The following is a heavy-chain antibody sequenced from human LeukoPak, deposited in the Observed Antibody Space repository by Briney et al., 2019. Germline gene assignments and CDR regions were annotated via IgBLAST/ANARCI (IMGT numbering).Heavy chain of an antibody. D-gene: IGHD5-12*01. CDR3: AKDSLERSSGYDLNY. Sequence: PGRSLRLSCAASGFTFSSYGMHWVRQAPGKGLEWVAVISYDGSNKYYADSVKGRFTISRDNSKNTLYLQMNSLRAEDTAVYYCAKDSLERSSGYDLNYWGQGTLVTVSS. J-gene: IGHJ4*02. V-gene: IGHV3-30*18. CDR1: GFTFSSYG. CDR2: ISYDGSNK.